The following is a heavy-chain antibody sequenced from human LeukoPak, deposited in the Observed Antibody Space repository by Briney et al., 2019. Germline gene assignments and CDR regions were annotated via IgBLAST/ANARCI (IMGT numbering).Heavy chain of an antibody. J-gene: IGHJ5*01. Sequence: SETLSLTCTVSGGSISSYYWSWIRQPAGKGLEWIGRIYTSGSTNYNPSLKSRVTMSVDTSKNQFSLKLSSVTAADTAVYYCARARSPGGLGSGLYWFDSWGQGTLVTVSS. V-gene: IGHV4-4*07. CDR1: GGSISSYY. CDR2: IYTSGST. D-gene: IGHD1-1*01. CDR3: ARARSPGGLGSGLYWFDS.